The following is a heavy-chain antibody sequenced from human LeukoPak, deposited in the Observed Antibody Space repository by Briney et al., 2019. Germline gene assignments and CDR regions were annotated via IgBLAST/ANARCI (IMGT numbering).Heavy chain of an antibody. Sequence: ASVKVSCKASGYTFTAYYLHWVRQAPGQGLEWMGWINPNSGDTNYAQKFRGRVTMTRDTSINTGYMELTRLTSDDTALYYCVSVTWGDHLSDFDNWGQGTLVTVSS. V-gene: IGHV1-2*02. CDR2: INPNSGDT. J-gene: IGHJ4*02. D-gene: IGHD7-27*01. CDR3: VSVTWGDHLSDFDN. CDR1: GYTFTAYY.